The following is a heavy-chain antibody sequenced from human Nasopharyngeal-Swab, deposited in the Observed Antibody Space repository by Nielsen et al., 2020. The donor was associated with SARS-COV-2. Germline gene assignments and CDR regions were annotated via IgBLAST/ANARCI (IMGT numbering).Heavy chain of an antibody. CDR3: ARAGVATVTTWNYYYYYGMDV. J-gene: IGHJ6*02. Sequence: GESLKISCAASGFTFSDYYMSWIRQAPGKGLEWVSYISSSGSTIYYADSVKGRFTISRDNAKNSLYLQMNSLRAEDTAVYYCARAGVATVTTWNYYYYYGMDVWGQGTTVTVSS. D-gene: IGHD4-17*01. V-gene: IGHV3-11*01. CDR1: GFTFSDYY. CDR2: ISSSGSTI.